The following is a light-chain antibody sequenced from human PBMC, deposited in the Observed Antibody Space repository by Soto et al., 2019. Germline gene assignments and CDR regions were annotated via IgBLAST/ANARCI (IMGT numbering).Light chain of an antibody. CDR1: SSNIGAGYD. CDR3: QSYDSRLSVV. Sequence: QSVLTQPPSVSGAPGQRVTISCTGSSSNIGAGYDVHWYQQLPGTAPKLLIYGNSNRPSGVPDRFSGSKSGTSASLAITGLQAADEADYYCQSYDSRLSVVFGGGTQVTVL. J-gene: IGLJ2*01. V-gene: IGLV1-40*01. CDR2: GNS.